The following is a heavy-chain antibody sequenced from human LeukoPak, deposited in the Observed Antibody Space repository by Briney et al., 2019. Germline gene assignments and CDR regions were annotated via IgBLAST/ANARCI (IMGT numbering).Heavy chain of an antibody. J-gene: IGHJ4*01. D-gene: IGHD2-8*01. V-gene: IGHV4-59*01. CDR3: TSGGMVSGDY. Sequence: SETLSLTCTVSGGSLSTYYWSWIRQPPGKGLEWIGYIHNSGSTHYTFSLKSRVTMSLDTSKNQFSLKLRSVTAADTAVYYCTSGGMVSGDYWGHGTLVTVSS. CDR2: IHNSGST. CDR1: GGSLSTYY.